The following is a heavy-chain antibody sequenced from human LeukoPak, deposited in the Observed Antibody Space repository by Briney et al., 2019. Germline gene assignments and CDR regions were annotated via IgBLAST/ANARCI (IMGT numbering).Heavy chain of an antibody. V-gene: IGHV1-69*01. CDR1: GGTFSSYA. J-gene: IGHJ6*03. D-gene: IGHD4-17*01. Sequence: SVKVSCKASGGTFSSYAISWVRQAPGQGLEWMGGIIHIFGTANYAQKFQGRVTITADESTSTAYMELSSLRSEDTAVYYCAREPLDYGDYTFPAYYVDVWGKGTTVTVSS. CDR2: IIHIFGTA. CDR3: AREPLDYGDYTFPAYYVDV.